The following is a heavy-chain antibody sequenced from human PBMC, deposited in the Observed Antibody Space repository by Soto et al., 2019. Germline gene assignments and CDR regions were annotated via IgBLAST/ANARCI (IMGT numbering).Heavy chain of an antibody. D-gene: IGHD4-17*01. CDR2: ISSSSTI. V-gene: IGHV3-48*02. CDR3: ASVQAGDYGSRGYYYGMDV. Sequence: GGSLRLSCAASGFTFSSYSMNWVRQAPGKGLEWVSYISSSSTIYYADSVKGRFTISRDNAKNSLYLQMNSLRDEDTAVYYCASVQAGDYGSRGYYYGMDVWGQGTTVTVSS. J-gene: IGHJ6*02. CDR1: GFTFSSYS.